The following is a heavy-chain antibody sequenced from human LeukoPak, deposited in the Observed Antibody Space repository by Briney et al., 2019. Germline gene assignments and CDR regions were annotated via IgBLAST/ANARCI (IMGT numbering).Heavy chain of an antibody. J-gene: IGHJ3*02. CDR3: ARVGYDRAFDI. CDR2: ISSSGSTI. V-gene: IGHV3-48*04. D-gene: IGHD1-14*01. CDR1: GFTFSSYS. Sequence: QPGGSLRLSCAASGFTFSSYSMNWVRQAPGKGLEWVSYISSSGSTIYYADSVKGRFTISRDNAKNSLYLQMNSLRAEDTAVYYCARVGYDRAFDIWGQGTMVTVSS.